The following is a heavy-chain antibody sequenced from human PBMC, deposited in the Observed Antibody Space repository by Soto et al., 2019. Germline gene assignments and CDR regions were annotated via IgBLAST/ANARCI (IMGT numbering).Heavy chain of an antibody. CDR1: GYSISSGYY. CDR2: IYHSGST. J-gene: IGHJ4*02. D-gene: IGHD2-21*02. V-gene: IGHV4-38-2*02. Sequence: SETLSLTCTVSGYSISSGYYWGWIRQPPGKGLEWIGSIYHSGSTYYNPSLKSRVTISVDTSKNQFSLKLSSVTAADTAVYYCARISARYCGGDCYTPYYFDYWGQGTLVTVSS. CDR3: ARISARYCGGDCYTPYYFDY.